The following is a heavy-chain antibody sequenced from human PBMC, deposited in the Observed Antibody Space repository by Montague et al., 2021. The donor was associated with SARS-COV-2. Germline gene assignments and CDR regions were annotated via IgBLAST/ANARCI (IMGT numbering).Heavy chain of an antibody. CDR3: ARDSRNPELLWFGELFYNWFDP. J-gene: IGHJ5*02. CDR1: GFTLSSYA. V-gene: IGHV3-30-3*01. D-gene: IGHD3-10*01. Sequence: SLRLSCAASGFTLSSYAMHWVRQAPGKGLEWVAVISYDGSNKYYADSVKGRFTISRDNSKNTLYLQMNSLRAEDTAVYYCARDSRNPELLWFGELFYNWFDPWGQGTLVTVSS. CDR2: ISYDGSNK.